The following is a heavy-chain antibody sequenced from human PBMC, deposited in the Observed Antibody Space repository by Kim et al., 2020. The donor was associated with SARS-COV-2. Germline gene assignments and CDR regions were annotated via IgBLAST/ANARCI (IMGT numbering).Heavy chain of an antibody. D-gene: IGHD2-21*02. CDR2: ISGSGGST. CDR3: AKGVVVTAIYYYYYGMDV. Sequence: GGSLRLSCAASGFTFSSYAMSWVRQAPGKGLEWVSAISGSGGSTYYADSVKGRFTISRDNSKNTLYLQMNSLRAEDTAVYYCAKGVVVTAIYYYYYGMDVWGQGTTVTVSS. J-gene: IGHJ6*02. V-gene: IGHV3-23*01. CDR1: GFTFSSYA.